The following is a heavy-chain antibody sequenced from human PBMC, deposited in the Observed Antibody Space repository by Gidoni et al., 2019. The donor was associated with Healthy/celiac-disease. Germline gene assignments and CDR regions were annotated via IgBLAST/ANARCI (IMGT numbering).Heavy chain of an antibody. CDR3: ARGIQLWLENDAFDI. CDR2: ISSSSSYI. D-gene: IGHD5-18*01. Sequence: EVQLVESGGGLVKPGGSLRLSCAASGFTFSSYSMNWVRQAPGKGLEWVSSISSSSSYIYYADSVKGRFTISRDNAKNSLYLQMNSLRAEDTAVYYCARGIQLWLENDAFDIWGQGTMVTVSS. V-gene: IGHV3-21*01. J-gene: IGHJ3*02. CDR1: GFTFSSYS.